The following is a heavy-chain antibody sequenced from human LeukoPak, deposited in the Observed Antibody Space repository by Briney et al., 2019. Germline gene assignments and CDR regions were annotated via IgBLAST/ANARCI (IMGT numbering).Heavy chain of an antibody. J-gene: IGHJ4*02. D-gene: IGHD7-27*01. Sequence: GGSLSLSCAASGFTFSNYWMSWVRQAPGKGLEWVANIREDGSEKYYVDSVKGRFTISRDNARNSLYLQMNSLRAEDTAVYYCASGRPLGYWGQGTLVTVSS. CDR1: GFTFSNYW. CDR2: IREDGSEK. CDR3: ASGRPLGY. V-gene: IGHV3-7*01.